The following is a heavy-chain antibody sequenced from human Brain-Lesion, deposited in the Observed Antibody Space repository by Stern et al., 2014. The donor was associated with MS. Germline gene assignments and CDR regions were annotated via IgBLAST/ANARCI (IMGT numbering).Heavy chain of an antibody. CDR1: GFTFGNYW. CDR2: IKEDGTEK. Sequence: EVQLVESGGGLVQPGGSLTISCTAAGFTFGNYWMTWVRQAPGKGLEWGANIKEDGTEKNYVDSVKGRFTISRDNARNSLYLQMNSVRVEDTALYYCARVYNTIYGIVTQRGSGMDVWGQGTTVIVSS. D-gene: IGHD3-3*01. J-gene: IGHJ6*02. V-gene: IGHV3-7*01. CDR3: ARVYNTIYGIVTQRGSGMDV.